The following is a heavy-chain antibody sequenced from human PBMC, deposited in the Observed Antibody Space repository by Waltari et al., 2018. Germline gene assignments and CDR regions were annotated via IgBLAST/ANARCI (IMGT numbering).Heavy chain of an antibody. CDR2: IYYSGTT. D-gene: IGHD7-27*01. CDR3: VRDRPTGEVDQ. CDR1: GYSVTGGFY. V-gene: IGHV4-38-2*02. Sequence: QVQLQESGPGLVKPSETLSLTCSVSGYSVTGGFYWGWIRQAPGKGLEWIANIYYSGTTYYNPSLRSRITISVDTSKNQFSLKLTSLTAADTVVYYCVRDRPTGEVDQWGPGTLVTVSS. J-gene: IGHJ4*02.